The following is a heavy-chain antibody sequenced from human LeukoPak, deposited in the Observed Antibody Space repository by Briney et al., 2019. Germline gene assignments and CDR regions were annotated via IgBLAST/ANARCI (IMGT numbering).Heavy chain of an antibody. CDR1: GFTFRNAW. V-gene: IGHV3-15*01. Sequence: PGGSVRLSCAASGFTFRNAWMSWVRQAPGKGLEWVGRIKSKTDGGTTAYPPPVKGRFTISIDESTNTLYLQMNGLKTEDTAVYYCTTGGDGDPPLPGSNPRYYYYYYGMDVWGKGTTVTVSS. CDR2: IKSKTDGGTT. D-gene: IGHD4-17*01. J-gene: IGHJ6*04. CDR3: TTGGDGDPPLPGSNPRYYYYYYGMDV.